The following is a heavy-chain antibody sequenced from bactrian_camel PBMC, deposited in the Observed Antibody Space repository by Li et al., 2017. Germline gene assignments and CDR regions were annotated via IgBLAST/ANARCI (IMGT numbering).Heavy chain of an antibody. V-gene: IGHV3S1*01. D-gene: IGHD1*01. CDR1: GYWSNSNC. CDR3: ARGPRPRSEVCYLEPPPYNF. Sequence: VQLVESGGGSVQAGGSLRLSCVASGYWSNSNCMAWFRRPSGREREGVAAIDADGRSYYKDSVKDRFTVSRDNAKNSFYLRMNQLTPEDTAMYTCARGPRPRSEVCYLEPPPYNFWGQGTQVTVS. CDR2: IDADGRS. J-gene: IGHJ4*01.